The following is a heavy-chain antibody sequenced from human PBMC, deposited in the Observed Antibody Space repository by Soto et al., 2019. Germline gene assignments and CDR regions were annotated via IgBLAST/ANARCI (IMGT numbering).Heavy chain of an antibody. Sequence: ASVKFSCKASGYTFTSYGISWVRQAPGQGLEWMGWISAYNGNTNYAQKLQGRVTMTTDTSTSTAYMELRSLRSDDTAVYYCARRSGLTAAYDFDYWGQGTLVTVSS. D-gene: IGHD6-13*01. CDR2: ISAYNGNT. J-gene: IGHJ4*02. CDR1: GYTFTSYG. CDR3: ARRSGLTAAYDFDY. V-gene: IGHV1-18*04.